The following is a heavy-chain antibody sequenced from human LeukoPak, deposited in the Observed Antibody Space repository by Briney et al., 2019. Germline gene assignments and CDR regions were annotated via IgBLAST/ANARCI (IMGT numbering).Heavy chain of an antibody. D-gene: IGHD1-1*01. CDR2: IYSGGST. CDR1: GFTVSSNY. J-gene: IGHJ3*02. V-gene: IGHV3-53*01. CDR3: ARGHRGTGDLGYDAFDI. Sequence: GGSLRLSCAASGFTVSSNYMSWVRQAPGKGLEWVSVIYSGGSTYYADSVKGRFTISRDNSKNTLYLQMNSLRAEDTAVYYCARGHRGTGDLGYDAFDIWGQGTMVTVSS.